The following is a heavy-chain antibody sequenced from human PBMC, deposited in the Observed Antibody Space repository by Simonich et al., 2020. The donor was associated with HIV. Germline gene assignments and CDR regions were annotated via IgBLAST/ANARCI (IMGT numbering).Heavy chain of an antibody. Sequence: QVQLQESGPGLVKPSETLSLTCTVSGGSISSYYWSWVRQPPGKGLEGIGEINHGGSAKYNPSLQSRVPLSVDTSKNQFYLMLSSVTAADTAVYYCASVRFELGGSDFDYWGQGTLVTVSS. J-gene: IGHJ4*02. V-gene: IGHV4-34*10. CDR2: INHGGSA. D-gene: IGHD7-27*01. CDR3: ASVRFELGGSDFDY. CDR1: GGSISSYY.